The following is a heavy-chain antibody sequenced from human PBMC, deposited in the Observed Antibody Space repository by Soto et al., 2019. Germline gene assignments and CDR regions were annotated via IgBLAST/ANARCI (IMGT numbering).Heavy chain of an antibody. V-gene: IGHV4-39*01. Sequence: SETLSLTCTVSGGSISSSSYYWGWIRQPPGKGLEWIGSIYYSGSTYYNPSLKSRVTISVDTSKNQFSLKLSSVTAADTAVYYCARRRGYFTYWGQGIQVTVSS. J-gene: IGHJ4*02. D-gene: IGHD2-8*01. CDR3: ARRRGYFTY. CDR1: GGSISSSSYY. CDR2: IYYSGST.